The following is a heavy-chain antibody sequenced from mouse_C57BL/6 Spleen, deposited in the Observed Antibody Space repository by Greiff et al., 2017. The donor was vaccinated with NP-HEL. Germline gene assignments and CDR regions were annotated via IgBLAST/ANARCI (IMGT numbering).Heavy chain of an antibody. D-gene: IGHD1-1*01. CDR1: GYTFTSYW. Sequence: QVQLQQPGAELVRPGSSVKLSCKASGYTFTSYWMPWVKQRPIQGLEWIGNIDPSDSETHYNQKFKDKATLTVDKSSSTAYMQLSSLTSEDSAVYYCARWDTTVVEGFAYWGQGTLVTVSA. CDR2: IDPSDSET. V-gene: IGHV1-52*01. CDR3: ARWDTTVVEGFAY. J-gene: IGHJ3*01.